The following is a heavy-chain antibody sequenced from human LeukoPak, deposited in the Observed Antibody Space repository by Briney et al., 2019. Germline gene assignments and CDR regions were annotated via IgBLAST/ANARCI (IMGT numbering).Heavy chain of an antibody. J-gene: IGHJ4*02. Sequence: SVKVSCKASGGTFSRYAISWVREAPGQGLEWMGGIIPIFGTANYAQKFQGRVTITADESTSTAYMELSSLRSEDTAVYYCAVNYDYVWGSYRQYFDYWGQGTLVTVSS. CDR1: GGTFSRYA. CDR2: IIPIFGTA. V-gene: IGHV1-69*13. D-gene: IGHD3-16*02. CDR3: AVNYDYVWGSYRQYFDY.